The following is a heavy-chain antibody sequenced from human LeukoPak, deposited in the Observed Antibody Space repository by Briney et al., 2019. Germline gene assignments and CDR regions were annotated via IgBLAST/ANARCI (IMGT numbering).Heavy chain of an antibody. J-gene: IGHJ4*02. CDR1: GRSISSGSYY. V-gene: IGHV4-61*02. CDR3: AREAHYQIIPDY. D-gene: IGHD1-26*01. CDR2: IYTSGST. Sequence: SETLSLTCSVSGRSISSGSYYWSWTRQPAGKGLEWFGRIYTSGSTNYNPSLKSRVTISVDTSKNQFSLKLSSVTAADTAVYYCAREAHYQIIPDYWGQGTLVTVSS.